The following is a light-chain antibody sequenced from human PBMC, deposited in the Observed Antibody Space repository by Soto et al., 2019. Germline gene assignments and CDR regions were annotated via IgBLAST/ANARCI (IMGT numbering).Light chain of an antibody. CDR3: QQYRSYPLT. J-gene: IGKJ4*01. V-gene: IGKV1-5*03. CDR2: KAS. Sequence: DIQMTQSPSTLSASVGDRATITCRASESIGSWLAWYQQKPGKAPKVLIYKASNLQSGVPSRFSGSGSGTEFTLTISSLQPADFASYYCQQYRSYPLTFGGGTKVEIK. CDR1: ESIGSW.